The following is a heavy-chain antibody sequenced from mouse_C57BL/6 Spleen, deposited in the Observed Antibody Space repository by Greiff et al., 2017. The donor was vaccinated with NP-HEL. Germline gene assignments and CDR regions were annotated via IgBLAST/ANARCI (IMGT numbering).Heavy chain of an antibody. CDR1: GYTFTDYN. V-gene: IGHV1-22*01. CDR3: ARDGSSYGYFDV. Sequence: EVQLQESGPELVKPGASVKMSCKASGYTFTDYNMHWVKQSHGKSLEWIGYINPNNGGTSYNQKFKGKATLTVNKSSSTAYMELRSLTSEDSAVYYCARDGSSYGYFDVWGTGTTVTVSS. D-gene: IGHD1-1*01. J-gene: IGHJ1*03. CDR2: INPNNGGT.